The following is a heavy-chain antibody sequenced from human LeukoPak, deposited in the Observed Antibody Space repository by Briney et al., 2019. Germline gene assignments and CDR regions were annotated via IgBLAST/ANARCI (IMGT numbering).Heavy chain of an antibody. J-gene: IGHJ4*02. V-gene: IGHV5-51*01. CDR1: GYIFTSYW. CDR2: IYPGDSDT. Sequence: GESLKISCKGSGYIFTSYWIGWVRQLPGKGLEWMGIIYPGDSDTRYSPSFQGQVTISADKSISTAYLQWSSLKASDTAMYYCARPYSSGWGYGSFDYWGQGTLVTVSS. D-gene: IGHD6-19*01. CDR3: ARPYSSGWGYGSFDY.